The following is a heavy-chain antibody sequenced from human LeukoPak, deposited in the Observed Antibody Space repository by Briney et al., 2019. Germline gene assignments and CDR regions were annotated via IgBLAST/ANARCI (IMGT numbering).Heavy chain of an antibody. D-gene: IGHD7-27*01. CDR2: INPNSDGT. J-gene: IGHJ4*02. CDR3: ARDLSSTSNWELDY. V-gene: IGHV1-2*06. CDR1: GYTFTAYF. Sequence: ASVKLSCKASGYTFTAYFMHWVLQAPGQGREWMGRINPNSDGTNYAQKCQGRVTMTRDTSISTAYMELSGLRSDDTAVYYCARDLSSTSNWELDYWGQGTLVTVSS.